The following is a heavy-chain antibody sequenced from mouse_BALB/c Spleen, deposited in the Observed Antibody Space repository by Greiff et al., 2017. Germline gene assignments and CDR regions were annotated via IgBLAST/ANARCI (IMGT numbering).Heavy chain of an antibody. J-gene: IGHJ3*01. Sequence: EVKLQESGPELVKPGASVKMSCKASGYTFTSYVMHWVKQKPGQGLEWIGYINPYNDGTKYNEKFKGKATLTSDKSSSTAYMELSSLTSEDSAVYYCARGDPIYDGYYWFAYWGQGTLVTVSA. V-gene: IGHV1-14*01. CDR2: INPYNDGT. CDR3: ARGDPIYDGYYWFAY. D-gene: IGHD2-3*01. CDR1: GYTFTSYV.